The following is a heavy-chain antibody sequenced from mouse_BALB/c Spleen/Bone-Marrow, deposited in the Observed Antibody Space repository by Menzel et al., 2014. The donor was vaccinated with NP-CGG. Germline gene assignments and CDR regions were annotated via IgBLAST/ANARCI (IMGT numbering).Heavy chain of an antibody. CDR1: GYTFTSYW. CDR2: TNPSNGRT. V-gene: IGHV1S81*02. D-gene: IGHD3-1*01. Sequence: VQLQESGAELVKPGASVKLSCKASGYTFTSYWMHWVKQRPGQGLEWIGETNPSNGRTNYVEKFKSKATLSGDKSSSTVYMQLSSLTSEDSAVYYCARSGYWYFDVWGAGTTVTVSA. J-gene: IGHJ1*01. CDR3: ARSGYWYFDV.